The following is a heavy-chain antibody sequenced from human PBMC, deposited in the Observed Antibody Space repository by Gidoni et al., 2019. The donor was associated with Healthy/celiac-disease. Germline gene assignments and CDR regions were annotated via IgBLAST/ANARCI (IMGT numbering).Heavy chain of an antibody. CDR2: ISWDVDRT. D-gene: IGHD3-22*01. CDR1: GFTCDDYA. CDR3: AKGSYDSSGYYLDY. V-gene: IGHV3-43D*04. J-gene: IGHJ4*02. Sequence: EVQLVESGGVVVQPGGSLRLSCAASGFTCDDYAMHWVRQAPGKGLEWVSLISWDVDRTYYAEYVKGRFTISRDNSKNSLYLQMNSLRAEDTALYYCAKGSYDSSGYYLDYWGQGTLVTVSS.